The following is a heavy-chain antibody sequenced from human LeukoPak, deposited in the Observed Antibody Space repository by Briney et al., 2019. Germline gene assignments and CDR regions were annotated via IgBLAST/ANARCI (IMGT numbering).Heavy chain of an antibody. J-gene: IGHJ4*02. CDR3: AKKRITIFGVVTQTYFDY. V-gene: IGHV3-23*01. D-gene: IGHD3-3*01. CDR2: ISGSGGST. CDR1: GFTFSSYA. Sequence: GGSLRLSCAASGFTFSSYAMSWVRQAPGKGLEWVSAISGSGGSTYYADSVKGRFTISRDNSKNTLYLQMNSLRAEDTAVYYCAKKRITIFGVVTQTYFDYWGQGTLVTVSS.